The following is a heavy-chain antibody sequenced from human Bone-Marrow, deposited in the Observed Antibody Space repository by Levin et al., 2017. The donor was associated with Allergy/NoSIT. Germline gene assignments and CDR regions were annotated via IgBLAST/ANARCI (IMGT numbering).Heavy chain of an antibody. CDR1: GGSISSYY. V-gene: IGHV4-59*01. Sequence: SQTLSLTCTVSGGSISSYYWSWIRQPPGKGLEWIGYIYYSGSTNYNPSLKSRVTISVDTSKNQFSLKLSSVTAADTAVYYCAREEAAAGTSPFDYWGQGTLVTVSS. CDR2: IYYSGST. D-gene: IGHD6-13*01. CDR3: AREEAAAGTSPFDY. J-gene: IGHJ4*02.